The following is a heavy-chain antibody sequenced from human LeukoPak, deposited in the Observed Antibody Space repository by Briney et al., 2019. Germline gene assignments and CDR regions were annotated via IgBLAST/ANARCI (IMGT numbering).Heavy chain of an antibody. CDR2: INHSGRT. CDR3: ARDPTTVVTLPYCFDF. Sequence: SETLSLTCAVSGGSFFGSHWNWIRQSPEKGLEWIGEINHSGRTNYNPSLKSRVTISVDTSKSQFFLKLTSVTAADTAVYYYARDPTTVVTLPYCFDFWGQGTLVTVSA. V-gene: IGHV4-34*01. CDR1: GGSFFGSH. D-gene: IGHD4-23*01. J-gene: IGHJ4*02.